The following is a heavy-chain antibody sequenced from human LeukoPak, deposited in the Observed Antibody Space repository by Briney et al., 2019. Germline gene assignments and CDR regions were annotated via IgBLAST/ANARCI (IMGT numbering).Heavy chain of an antibody. Sequence: PSETLSLTCAVYGGSFSGYYWSWIRQPPGKGLEWIGEINHSGSTNYNPSLESRVTISVDTSKNQFSLKLSSVTAADTAVYYCAREAYDFWSGSRVENWFDPWGQGTLVTVSS. CDR3: AREAYDFWSGSRVENWFDP. D-gene: IGHD3-3*01. J-gene: IGHJ5*02. CDR2: INHSGST. CDR1: GGSFSGYY. V-gene: IGHV4-34*01.